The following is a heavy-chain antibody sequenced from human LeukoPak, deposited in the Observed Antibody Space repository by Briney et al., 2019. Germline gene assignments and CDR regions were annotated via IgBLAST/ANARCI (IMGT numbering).Heavy chain of an antibody. CDR2: ISYTGST. CDR3: ARGATQVYYYYYMDV. J-gene: IGHJ6*03. Sequence: SETLSLTCTVSGGSISSYYWSWIRQPPGKGLEWIGYISYTGSTTYNSSLKSRVTISLDTSQNQFSLKLTSVTPADTAVYYCARGATQVYYYYYMDVWGKGTTVTISS. CDR1: GGSISSYY. V-gene: IGHV4-59*01.